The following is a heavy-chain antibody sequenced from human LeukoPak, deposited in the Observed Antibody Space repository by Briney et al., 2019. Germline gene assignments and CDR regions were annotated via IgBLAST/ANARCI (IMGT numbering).Heavy chain of an antibody. V-gene: IGHV1-2*02. CDR3: ARGYDSSGYYYGEDY. J-gene: IGHJ4*02. Sequence: ASVKVSCKASGYTFTGCYMHWVRQAPGQGLEWMGWINPNSGGTNYAQKFQGRVTMTRDTSISTAYMELSRLRSDDTAVYYCARGYDSSGYYYGEDYWGQGTLVTVSS. D-gene: IGHD3-22*01. CDR2: INPNSGGT. CDR1: GYTFTGCY.